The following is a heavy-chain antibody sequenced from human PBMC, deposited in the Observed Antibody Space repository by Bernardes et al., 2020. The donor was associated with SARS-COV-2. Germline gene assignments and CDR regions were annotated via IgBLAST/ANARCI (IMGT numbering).Heavy chain of an antibody. V-gene: IGHV1-24*01. D-gene: IGHD1-1*01. J-gene: IGHJ5*02. Sequence: ASVKVSCKVSGYTLTELSMHWVRQAPGKGLEWMGGFDPEDGETIYAQKFQGRVTMTEDTSTDTAYMELSSLRSEDTAVYYCATLFMNWNDPFVRWFDPWGQGTLVTVSS. CDR3: ATLFMNWNDPFVRWFDP. CDR1: GYTLTELS. CDR2: FDPEDGET.